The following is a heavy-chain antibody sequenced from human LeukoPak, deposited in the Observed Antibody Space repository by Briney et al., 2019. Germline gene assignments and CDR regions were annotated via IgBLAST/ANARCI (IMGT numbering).Heavy chain of an antibody. V-gene: IGHV3-74*01. D-gene: IGHD3-9*01. CDR3: AAIVIGYPR. J-gene: IGHJ4*02. CDR1: GFTFSSNW. Sequence: GGSLRLSCAASGFTFSSNWIHWLRQAPGKGLVWVSRINSDGSITSYADSVKGRFTISRDNTKNTLYLQMNSLRADDTAVYYCAAIVIGYPRWGQGTLVTVS. CDR2: INSDGSIT.